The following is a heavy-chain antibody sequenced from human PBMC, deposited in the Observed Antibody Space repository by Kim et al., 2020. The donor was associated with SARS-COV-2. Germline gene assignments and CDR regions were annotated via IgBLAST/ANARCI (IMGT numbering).Heavy chain of an antibody. D-gene: IGHD3-3*01. CDR3: ARDEFWSGYCNPYGMDV. V-gene: IGHV1-18*04. J-gene: IGHJ6*02. CDR2: ISAYNGNT. CDR1: GYTFTSYG. Sequence: ASVKVSCKASGYTFTSYGISWVRQAPGQGLEWMGWISAYNGNTNYAQKLQGRVTMTTDTSTSTAYMELRSLRSDDTAVYYCARDEFWSGYCNPYGMDVWGQGTTVTVSS.